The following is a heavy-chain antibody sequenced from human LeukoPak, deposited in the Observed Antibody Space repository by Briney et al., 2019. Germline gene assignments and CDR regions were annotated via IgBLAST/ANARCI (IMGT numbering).Heavy chain of an antibody. D-gene: IGHD2-15*01. CDR3: ARVWILVHPSYSNWFDP. CDR2: IYSGGST. J-gene: IGHJ5*02. Sequence: GGSLRLSCAASGFTFSNAWMSWVRQAPGKGLEWVSVIYSGGSTYYADSVKGRFTISRDNSKNTLYLQMNSLRAEDTAVYYCARVWILVHPSYSNWFDPWGQGTLVTVSS. CDR1: GFTFSNAW. V-gene: IGHV3-53*01.